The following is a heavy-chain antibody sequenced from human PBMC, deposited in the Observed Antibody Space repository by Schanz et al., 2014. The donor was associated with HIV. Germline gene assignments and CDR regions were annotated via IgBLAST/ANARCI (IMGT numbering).Heavy chain of an antibody. CDR3: ARKMSISNQWLRALYSNYGMDV. D-gene: IGHD5-12*01. V-gene: IGHV1-2*02. Sequence: ARLVQSGAEVKKPGASVKVSCKASGYTFSGYYIHWVRQAPGQGLEWMGWMNPNSGVTEDAQKFQGRVTMTRNTSINTAYMEVSGLKSEDTAVYYCARKMSISNQWLRALYSNYGMDVWGQGTTVTVSS. CDR1: GYTFSGYY. CDR2: MNPNSGVT. J-gene: IGHJ6*02.